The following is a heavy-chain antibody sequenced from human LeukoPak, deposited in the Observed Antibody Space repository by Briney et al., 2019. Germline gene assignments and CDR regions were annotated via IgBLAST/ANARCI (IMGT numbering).Heavy chain of an antibody. J-gene: IGHJ5*02. CDR1: GDSISTSSYY. CDR2: IYYSGST. D-gene: IGHD3-22*01. Sequence: SETLSLTCSVSGDSISTSSYYWGWIRQPPGKGLEWIGTIYYSGSTYYNPSLTSRVTISVDTSKNQFSLKLSSVTAADTAVYYCARDLRDSRSGGWFDPWGQGTLVTVSS. V-gene: IGHV4-39*07. CDR3: ARDLRDSRSGGWFDP.